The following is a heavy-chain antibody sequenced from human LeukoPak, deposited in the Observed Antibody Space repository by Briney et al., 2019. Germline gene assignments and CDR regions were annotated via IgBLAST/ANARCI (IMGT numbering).Heavy chain of an antibody. V-gene: IGHV1-69*13. CDR3: ARFSGWYFDY. CDR1: GYSSTSYG. D-gene: IGHD6-19*01. CDR2: IIPIFGAA. Sequence: ASVKVSCKASGYSSTSYGISWVRQAPGQGLEWMGGIIPIFGAANYAQKFQGRVTITADESTSTAYMELSSLRSEDTAVYYCARFSGWYFDYWGQGTLVTVSS. J-gene: IGHJ4*02.